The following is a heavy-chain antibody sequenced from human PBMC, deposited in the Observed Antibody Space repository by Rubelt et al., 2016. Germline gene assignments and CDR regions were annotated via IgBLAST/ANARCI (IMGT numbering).Heavy chain of an antibody. V-gene: IGHV4-34*01. D-gene: IGHD2-21*02. J-gene: IGHJ3*02. CDR3: ARHHRRSCGGDGYAFDI. CDR2: INHSGST. Sequence: QVQLQQWGAGLLKPSETLSLTCAVYGGSFSGYYWTWIRQPPGKGLEWIGEINHSGSTNYNPSPKSRVTLTVDTSKKQFSLRLSSFAAADTAGYYCARHHRRSCGGDGYAFDIWGQGTMVTVAS. CDR1: GGSFSGYY.